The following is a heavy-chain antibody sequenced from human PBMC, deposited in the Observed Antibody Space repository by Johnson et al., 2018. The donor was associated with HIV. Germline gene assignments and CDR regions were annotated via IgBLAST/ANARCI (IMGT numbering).Heavy chain of an antibody. CDR1: GFTFRSYG. CDR3: ASRLSYGSGSHRGDAFDI. D-gene: IGHD3-10*01. Sequence: QVQLVESGGGVVQPGRSLRLSCVASGFTFRSYGMHWVRQAPGKGLEWVAFVSYDGSNKYYADSVKGRFTISRDNAGSSLYVQVKTLRAEDTAVYYCASRLSYGSGSHRGDAFDIWGQGTMVTVSS. CDR2: VSYDGSNK. V-gene: IGHV3-30*03. J-gene: IGHJ3*02.